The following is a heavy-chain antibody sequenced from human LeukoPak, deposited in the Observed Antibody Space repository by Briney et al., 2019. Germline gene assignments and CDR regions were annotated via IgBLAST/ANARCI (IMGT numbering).Heavy chain of an antibody. CDR2: IYYSGST. J-gene: IGHJ4*02. Sequence: PSETLTLTCTVSGGSISSYYWSWIRQPPGKGLEWIGYIYYSGSTSYNPSLKSRVTISVDTSKNQFSLHLNSVTPEDTAVYYCARGGYYFDYWGQGTLVTVSS. CDR3: ARGGYYFDY. V-gene: IGHV4-59*12. CDR1: GGSISSYY.